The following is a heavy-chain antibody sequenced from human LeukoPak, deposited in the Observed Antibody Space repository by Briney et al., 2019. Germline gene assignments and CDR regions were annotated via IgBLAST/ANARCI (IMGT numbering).Heavy chain of an antibody. CDR1: GGSITNTTYY. J-gene: IGHJ6*02. V-gene: IGHV4-39*07. CDR3: ARRFTVSGMDV. D-gene: IGHD4-17*01. Sequence: SETLSLTCTVSGGSITNTTYYWGWIRQPPGKGLEWIGSIYYSGITYYNPSLKSRVTISLDTSKRQFSLRLTSVTAADTAVYYCARRFTVSGMDVWGQGTTVTVSS. CDR2: IYYSGIT.